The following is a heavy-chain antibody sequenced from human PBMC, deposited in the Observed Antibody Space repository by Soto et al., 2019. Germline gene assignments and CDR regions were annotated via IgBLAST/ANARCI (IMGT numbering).Heavy chain of an antibody. CDR1: GFTFRDYG. V-gene: IGHV3-23*01. J-gene: IGHJ4*02. D-gene: IGHD2-21*01. CDR2: ISGRGHRT. CDR3: AKDVFADSKPFDY. Sequence: EEQLMESGGGLVQPGGSLRLSCAVSGFTFRDYGMSWVRQAPGQGLEWVSAISGRGHRTYYADSVKGRFTISRDNSKNTLYLQMNTLRDEDTATYCCAKDVFADSKPFDYWGQGTLVTVSS.